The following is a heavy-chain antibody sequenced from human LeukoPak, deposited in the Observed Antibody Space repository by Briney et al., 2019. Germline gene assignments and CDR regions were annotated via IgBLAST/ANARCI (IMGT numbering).Heavy chain of an antibody. CDR1: GFTFSSYW. J-gene: IGHJ4*02. CDR3: IRDIVGATGFDY. D-gene: IGHD1-26*01. CDR2: INIDGSST. V-gene: IGHV3-74*01. Sequence: AGGSLRLSCAASGFTFSSYWMHWVRQAPGKGPVWVSRINIDGSSTRFADSVKGRFTIARDNAKNTLYLQMNSLRAEDTAVYYCIRDIVGATGFDYWGQGTLVTVSS.